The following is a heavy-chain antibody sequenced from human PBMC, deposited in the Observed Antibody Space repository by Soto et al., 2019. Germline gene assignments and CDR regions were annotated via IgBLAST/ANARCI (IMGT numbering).Heavy chain of an antibody. CDR2: IYSGGST. CDR3: ARLFDYGDSNWFDP. CDR1: GFTVSSNY. J-gene: IGHJ5*02. Sequence: EVQLVESGGGLVQPGGSLRLSCAASGFTVSSNYMRWVRQAPGNGLEWVSVIYSGGSTYYADSVKGRFTISRDNSKNTLHLQMNSLRADDKAVEHCARLFDYGDSNWFDPGGQGTLVT. D-gene: IGHD4-17*01. V-gene: IGHV3-66*01.